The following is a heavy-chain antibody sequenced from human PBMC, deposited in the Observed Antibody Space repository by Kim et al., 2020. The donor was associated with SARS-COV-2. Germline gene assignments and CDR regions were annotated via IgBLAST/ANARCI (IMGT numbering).Heavy chain of an antibody. CDR2: IKQDGSEK. Sequence: GGSLRLSCAASGFTFSSYWMSWVRQAPGKGLEWVANIKQDGSEKYYVDSVKGRFTISRDNAKNSLYLQMNSLRAEDTAVYYCASLDHTYCGGDCYSDYRGQGTLVTVSS. J-gene: IGHJ4*02. CDR3: ASLDHTYCGGDCYSDY. V-gene: IGHV3-7*01. D-gene: IGHD2-21*02. CDR1: GFTFSSYW.